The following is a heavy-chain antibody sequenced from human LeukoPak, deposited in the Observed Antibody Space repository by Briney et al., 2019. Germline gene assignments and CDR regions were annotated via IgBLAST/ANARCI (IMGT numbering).Heavy chain of an antibody. CDR3: ARLTRGHTSGWTNFDY. D-gene: IGHD6-19*01. CDR1: GGSISSSNYY. J-gene: IGHJ4*02. Sequence: SETLSLTCTVSGGSISSSNYYWGWIRQPPGKGREWIGSIYYSGSTYYNPSLKSRVTMSVDTSKNQFSLKLSSVTAADTAVFYCARLTRGHTSGWTNFDYWGQGTLVTVSS. CDR2: IYYSGST. V-gene: IGHV4-39*01.